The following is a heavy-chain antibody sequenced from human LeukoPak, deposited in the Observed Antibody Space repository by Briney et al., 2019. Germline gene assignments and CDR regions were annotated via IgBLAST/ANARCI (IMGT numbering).Heavy chain of an antibody. CDR1: GGSINNYY. CDR2: IYYSGST. Sequence: SETLSLTCTVSGGSINNYYWSWIRQPPGKGLEWNGYIYYSGSTKYNPSLKSRVTISVDPSENQFSLTLSSVTAADTAIYYCARHYPTVTYYFDYWGQGTLVTVSS. D-gene: IGHD1-1*01. CDR3: ARHYPTVTYYFDY. V-gene: IGHV4-59*08. J-gene: IGHJ4*02.